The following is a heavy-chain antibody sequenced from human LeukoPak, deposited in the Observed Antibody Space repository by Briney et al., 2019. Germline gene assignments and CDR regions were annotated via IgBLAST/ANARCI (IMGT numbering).Heavy chain of an antibody. J-gene: IGHJ4*02. D-gene: IGHD6-19*01. CDR1: GGTFSSYA. Sequence: SVKVSCKASGGTFSSYAISWVRQAPGQGLEWMGGIIPIFGTANYAQKFQGRVTITADESTSTAYMELSSLRSEDTAVYYCAREVVATVAYSSGWFDYWGQGTLVTVSS. CDR3: AREVVATVAYSSGWFDY. CDR2: IIPIFGTA. V-gene: IGHV1-69*13.